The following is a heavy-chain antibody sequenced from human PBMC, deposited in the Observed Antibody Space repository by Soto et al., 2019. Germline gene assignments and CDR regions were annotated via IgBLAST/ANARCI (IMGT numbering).Heavy chain of an antibody. CDR3: ARGGRSGWTGGGMDV. J-gene: IGHJ6*02. CDR2: INHSGST. V-gene: IGHV4-34*01. Sequence: SETLSLTCAVYGGSFSGYYWSWIRQPPGKGLEWIGEINHSGSTNYNPSLKSRVTISVDKSKNEFSLKLSSVTAAGTAVYYCARGGRSGWTGGGMDVWGQGTTVTVSS. D-gene: IGHD6-19*01. CDR1: GGSFSGYY.